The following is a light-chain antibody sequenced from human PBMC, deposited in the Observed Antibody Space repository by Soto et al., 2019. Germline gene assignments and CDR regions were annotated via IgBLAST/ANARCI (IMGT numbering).Light chain of an antibody. V-gene: IGLV1-40*01. CDR3: QSYDSSLSGFYV. Sequence: QSVLTQPPSESGAPGQRVTISCTGSSSNIGANSDVHWYQQLAGAAPNLLIYGNSNRPSGVSDRFSGSKPGTSASLAITGLQAEDEADYYCQSYDSSLSGFYVFGSGTKVTVL. CDR1: SSNIGANSD. CDR2: GNS. J-gene: IGLJ1*01.